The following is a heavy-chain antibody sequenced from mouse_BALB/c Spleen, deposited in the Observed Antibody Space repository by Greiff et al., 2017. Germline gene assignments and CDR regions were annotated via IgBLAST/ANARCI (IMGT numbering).Heavy chain of an antibody. CDR1: GFTFSSYA. CDR2: ISSGGST. D-gene: IGHD1-1*01. Sequence: EVQLMESGGGLVKPGGSLKLSCAASGFTFSSYAMSWVRQTPEKRLEWVASISSGGSTYYPDSVKGRFTISRDNARNILYLQMSSLRSEDTAMYYCARAEITTAWFAYWGQGTLVTVSA. V-gene: IGHV5-6-5*01. CDR3: ARAEITTAWFAY. J-gene: IGHJ3*01.